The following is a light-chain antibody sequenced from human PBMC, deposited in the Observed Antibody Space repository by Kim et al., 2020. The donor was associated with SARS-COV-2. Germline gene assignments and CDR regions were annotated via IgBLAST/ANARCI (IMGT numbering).Light chain of an antibody. V-gene: IGKV1-5*01. CDR3: QQYNGYPWT. Sequence: EGRATITGRASQSISSWLAWYQQKPGEPPKLLIYDASSSESGVPSRFGGSGSGAGFTLTSSSLQPDDFATYYCQQYNGYPWTFGQGTKLEIK. CDR1: QSISSW. CDR2: DAS. J-gene: IGKJ1*01.